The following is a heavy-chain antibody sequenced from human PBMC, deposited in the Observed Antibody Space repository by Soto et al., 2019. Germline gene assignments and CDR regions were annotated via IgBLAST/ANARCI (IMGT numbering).Heavy chain of an antibody. CDR1: GYTFTSYN. D-gene: IGHD3-3*01. J-gene: IGHJ4*02. Sequence: DAVKVSCKASGYTFTSYNINWVRQAPGQGLEWVAGSNSNSGNSDHAQKFQGRLTVTRDTSISTAYMELSSLRSDDTAVYYCVLLGVSDHWGPGTLVTVSS. CDR3: VLLGVSDH. V-gene: IGHV1-8*01. CDR2: SNSNSGNS.